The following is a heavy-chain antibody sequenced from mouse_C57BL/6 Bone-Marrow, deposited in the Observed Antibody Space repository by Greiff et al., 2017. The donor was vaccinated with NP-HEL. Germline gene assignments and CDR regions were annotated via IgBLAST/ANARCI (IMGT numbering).Heavy chain of an antibody. J-gene: IGHJ3*01. Sequence: EVQLVESGGGLVQPGGSMKLSCVASGFTFSNYWMNWVRQSPEKGLEWVALIRLKSDNYATHYAASVKGRFTISSDDSKSSVYLKMNNLRAEDTGIYYCTGGTGTGIAYWGQGTLVTVSA. CDR2: IRLKSDNYAT. CDR1: GFTFSNYW. V-gene: IGHV6-3*01. D-gene: IGHD4-1*01. CDR3: TGGTGTGIAY.